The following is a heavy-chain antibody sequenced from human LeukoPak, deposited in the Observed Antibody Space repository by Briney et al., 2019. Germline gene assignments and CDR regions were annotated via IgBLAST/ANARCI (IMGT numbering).Heavy chain of an antibody. CDR1: GFTFSSYA. D-gene: IGHD6-13*01. V-gene: IGHV3-23*01. Sequence: PGGSLRLSCAASGFTFSSYAMSWVRQAPGKGLEWVSVISGGGGSTYYADSVKGRFTISRDNSKNTLYLQMNSLRAEDTAVYYCARRYSSSWYYDYWGQGTLVTVSP. CDR2: ISGGGGST. CDR3: ARRYSSSWYYDY. J-gene: IGHJ4*02.